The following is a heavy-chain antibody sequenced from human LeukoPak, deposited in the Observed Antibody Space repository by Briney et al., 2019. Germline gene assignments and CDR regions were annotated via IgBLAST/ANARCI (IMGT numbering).Heavy chain of an antibody. CDR3: ATVIGYDILTGYYWEYYFDY. J-gene: IGHJ4*02. CDR1: GYTFTGYY. CDR2: INPNSGGT. V-gene: IGHV1-2*02. Sequence: GASVKVSCKASGYTFTGYYMHWVRQAPGQGLEWMGWINPNSGGTNYAQKFQGRVTMTRDTSISTAYMELSRLRSDDTAVYYCATVIGYDILTGYYWEYYFDYWGQGTLVTVSS. D-gene: IGHD3-9*01.